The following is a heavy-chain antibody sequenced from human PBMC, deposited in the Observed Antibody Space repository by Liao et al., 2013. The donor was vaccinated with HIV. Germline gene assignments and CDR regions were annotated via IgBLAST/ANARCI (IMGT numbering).Heavy chain of an antibody. J-gene: IGHJ3*02. CDR2: IGTTGRP. CDR1: GGSISGYY. D-gene: IGHD5-18*01. V-gene: IGHV4-4*07. Sequence: QVQVQESGPGLVKPSETLTLTCNVSGGSISGYYWSCIRQFAGKGLEWIGRIGTTGRPVYNPSLKSRVAMSVDASKNQFSLSLRSVTAADTAVYYCARGAGYSYGRRMDIWGQGTMVTVSS. CDR3: ARGAGYSYGRRMDI.